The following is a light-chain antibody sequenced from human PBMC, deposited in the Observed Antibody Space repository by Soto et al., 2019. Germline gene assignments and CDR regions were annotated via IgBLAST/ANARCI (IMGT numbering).Light chain of an antibody. CDR1: SSDVGGYNY. Sequence: QSALTQPASVSGSLGQSITISCTGTSSDVGGYNYVSWYQQHPGKAPKLMIYEVSNRHAGVSNRFSGSKSGNTASLTISGLQAEDEADYYCSAYTSSSTFYVFGTGTKVTVL. J-gene: IGLJ1*01. CDR2: EVS. CDR3: SAYTSSSTFYV. V-gene: IGLV2-14*01.